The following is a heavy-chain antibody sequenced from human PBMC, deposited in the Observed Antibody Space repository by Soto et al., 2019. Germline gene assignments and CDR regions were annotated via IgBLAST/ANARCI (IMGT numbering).Heavy chain of an antibody. CDR1: GFSLSTSGVG. Sequence: SGPTLVNPTQTLTLTCTFSGFSLSTSGVGVGWIRQPPGKALEWLALIYWDDDKRYSPSLKSRLTITKDTSKNQVVLTMTNMDPVDTATYYCAHSSYYYDSSGYNHPVYSRAHEAEYFQHWGQGTLVTVSS. V-gene: IGHV2-5*02. CDR2: IYWDDDK. D-gene: IGHD3-22*01. CDR3: AHSSYYYDSSGYNHPVYSRAHEAEYFQH. J-gene: IGHJ1*01.